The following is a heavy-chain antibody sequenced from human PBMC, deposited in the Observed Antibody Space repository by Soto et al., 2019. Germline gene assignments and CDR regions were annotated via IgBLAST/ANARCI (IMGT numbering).Heavy chain of an antibody. D-gene: IGHD3-22*01. V-gene: IGHV1-69*01. J-gene: IGHJ4*02. Sequence: QVQLVQSGAEVKKPGSSVRVSCKASGGTFSNNAISWVRQAPGQGLEWMGGTIPICGPANYAHKFQGRVTSTADESTSTFYMELSSLRSEDTAVYYCSRSLDTTGYFNYWGQGTQVTVSS. CDR3: SRSLDTTGYFNY. CDR2: TIPICGPA. CDR1: GGTFSNNA.